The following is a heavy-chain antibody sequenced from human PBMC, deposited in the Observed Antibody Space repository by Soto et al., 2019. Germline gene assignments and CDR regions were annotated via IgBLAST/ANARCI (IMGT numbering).Heavy chain of an antibody. CDR1: GGSFSGYY. V-gene: IGHV4-34*01. CDR2: INHSGST. CDR3: ARAPLAVAATAFDY. J-gene: IGHJ4*02. D-gene: IGHD6-19*01. Sequence: SETLSLTCAVYGGSFSGYYWSWIRQPPGKGLEWIGEINHSGSTNYNPSLKSRVTISVDTSKNQFSLKLSSVTAADTAVYYCARAPLAVAATAFDYCGQGTEVTVS.